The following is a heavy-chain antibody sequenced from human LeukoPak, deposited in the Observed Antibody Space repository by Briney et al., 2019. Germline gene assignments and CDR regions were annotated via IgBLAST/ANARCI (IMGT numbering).Heavy chain of an antibody. CDR2: INHSGST. CDR1: GGSISSSSYY. J-gene: IGHJ4*02. Sequence: SETLSLTCTVSGGSISSSSYYWGWIRQPPGKGLEWIGEINHSGSTNYNPSLKSRVTISVDTSKNQFSLKLSSVTAADTAVYYCARGPYYSYYWGQGTLVTVSS. V-gene: IGHV4-39*07. D-gene: IGHD3-16*01. CDR3: ARGPYYSYY.